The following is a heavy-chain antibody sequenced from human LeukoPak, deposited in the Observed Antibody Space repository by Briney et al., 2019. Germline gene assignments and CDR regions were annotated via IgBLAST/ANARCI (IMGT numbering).Heavy chain of an antibody. CDR2: INRGSTTV. J-gene: IGHJ4*02. CDR1: GFIFSNYS. D-gene: IGHD7-27*01. Sequence: PGGSLRLSCAASGFIFSNYSMNWVRQAPGKGLEWVSYINRGSTTVYYADSVEGRFTISRDNAKNSLCLQMNSLRAEDTAVYYCASPGVYINWEAFDYWGQGILVTVSS. CDR3: ASPGVYINWEAFDY. V-gene: IGHV3-48*01.